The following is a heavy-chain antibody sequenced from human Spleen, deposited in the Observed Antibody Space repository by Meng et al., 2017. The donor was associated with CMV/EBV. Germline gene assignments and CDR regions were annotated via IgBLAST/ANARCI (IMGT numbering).Heavy chain of an antibody. Sequence: GESLKISCAVSGFTFSSYSMNWVRQAPGKGLEWVSYISSSSSTIYYADSVKGRFTISRDNAKNSLYLQMNSLRAEDTAVYYCAKVRDSSGYYYDYWGQGTLVTVSS. V-gene: IGHV3-48*04. CDR1: GFTFSSYS. J-gene: IGHJ4*02. CDR2: ISSSSSTI. CDR3: AKVRDSSGYYYDY. D-gene: IGHD3-22*01.